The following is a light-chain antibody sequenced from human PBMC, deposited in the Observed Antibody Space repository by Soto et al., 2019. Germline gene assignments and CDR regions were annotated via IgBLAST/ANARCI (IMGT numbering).Light chain of an antibody. V-gene: IGKV1-5*03. CDR3: QQYHTFWT. Sequence: DIQMTQSPSTLSASVVDRVTITCRASQSISSWLAWYQQKPGKAPKLLIYKASSLESGVPSRFSGSGYGTEFTLTISSLQPGDFGIYYCQQYHTFWTFGQGTKVDIK. J-gene: IGKJ1*01. CDR2: KAS. CDR1: QSISSW.